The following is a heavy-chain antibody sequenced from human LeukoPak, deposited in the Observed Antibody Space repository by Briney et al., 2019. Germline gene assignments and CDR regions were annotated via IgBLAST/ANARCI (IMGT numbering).Heavy chain of an antibody. CDR2: SSSGRST. V-gene: IGHV3-23*01. CDR3: AKGRGYGSGSYYYMDV. D-gene: IGHD3-10*01. CDR1: GFTFSSYA. J-gene: IGHJ6*03. Sequence: PGGSLRLSCAASGFTFSSYAMSWVRQAPGKGLEWVSGSSSGRSTNYADSVKGRFTISRDNSKNTLYLQMNSLRAEDTAVYYCAKGRGYGSGSYYYMDVWGKGTTVTISS.